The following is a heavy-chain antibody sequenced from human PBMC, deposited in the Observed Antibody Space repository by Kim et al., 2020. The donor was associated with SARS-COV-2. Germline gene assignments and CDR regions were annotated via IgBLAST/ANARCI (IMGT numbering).Heavy chain of an antibody. J-gene: IGHJ4*02. Sequence: TPPLKMRYTISVDTSKNLFSLKLSSVTAADTAVYYCARQYDSSGDFFDYWGQGTLVTVSS. CDR3: ARQYDSSGDFFDY. D-gene: IGHD3-22*01. V-gene: IGHV4-39*01.